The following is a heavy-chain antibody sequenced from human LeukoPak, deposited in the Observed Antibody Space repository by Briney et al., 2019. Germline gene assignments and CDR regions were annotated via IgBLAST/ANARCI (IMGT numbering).Heavy chain of an antibody. CDR3: VRDTLHTAHFDY. CDR1: GFTFSSYT. J-gene: IGHJ4*02. CDR2: VGGSGDL. D-gene: IGHD5-18*01. V-gene: IGHV3-48*02. Sequence: GRSLRLSCAASGFTFSSYTMNWVRQAPGKGLQWVSTVGGSGDLHYSDSVKGRFTISRDNARNSLYLHMNSLRDEDTAVYYCVRDTLHTAHFDYWGQGTLVTVSS.